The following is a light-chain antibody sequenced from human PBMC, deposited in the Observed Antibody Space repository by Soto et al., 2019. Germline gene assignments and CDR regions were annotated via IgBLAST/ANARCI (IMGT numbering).Light chain of an antibody. CDR1: SSDVGGYNY. J-gene: IGLJ3*02. V-gene: IGLV2-14*01. Sequence: QSALTQPASVSGSLGQSITISCTGASSDVGGYNYVSWYQQHPGKAPKVMIYEVSNRPSGVSNRFSGSKSGNTASLTISGLQAEDEGDYYCSSYTITSTLVFGGGTKLTVL. CDR2: EVS. CDR3: SSYTITSTLV.